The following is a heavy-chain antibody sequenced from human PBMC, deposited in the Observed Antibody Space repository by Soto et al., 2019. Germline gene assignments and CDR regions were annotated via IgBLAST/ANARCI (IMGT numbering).Heavy chain of an antibody. CDR1: ECIFNSHW. CDR2: INQGGSAR. V-gene: IGHV3-7*03. D-gene: IGHD3-10*01. Sequence: HPGGALRVACVASECIFNSHWMSWVRRGPGKGVEWVASINQGGSARKYGDAVQGRVTISRDNDKNSLYLQMNNLSADDKAVYYCAKCGSGCYYSVWGQGATVTVSS. CDR3: AKCGSGCYYSV. J-gene: IGHJ6*02.